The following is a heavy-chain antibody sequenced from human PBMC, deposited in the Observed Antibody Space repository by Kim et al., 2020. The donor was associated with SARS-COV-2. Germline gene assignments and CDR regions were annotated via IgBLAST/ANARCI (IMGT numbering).Heavy chain of an antibody. D-gene: IGHD5-12*01. V-gene: IGHV4-34*01. J-gene: IGHJ4*02. CDR1: GGSFSGYY. Sequence: SETLSLTCAVYGGSFSGYYWSWIRQPPGKGLEWIGEINHSGSTNYNPSLKSRVTISVDTSKNQFSLKLSSVTAADTAVYYCARGRRWLQFEDWGQGTLV. CDR3: ARGRRWLQFED. CDR2: INHSGST.